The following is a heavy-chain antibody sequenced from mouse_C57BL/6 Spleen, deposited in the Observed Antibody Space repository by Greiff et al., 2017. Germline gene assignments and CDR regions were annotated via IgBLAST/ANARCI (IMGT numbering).Heavy chain of an antibody. D-gene: IGHD1-1*01. V-gene: IGHV1-18*01. Sequence: EVQLQQSGPELVKPGASVKIPCKASGYTFTDYNMDWVKQSHGKSLEWIGDINPNNGGTIYNQKFKGKATLTVDKSSSTAYMELRSLTSEDTAVXYCARWDYGSSYPFDYWGQGTTRTVSS. J-gene: IGHJ2*01. CDR3: ARWDYGSSYPFDY. CDR1: GYTFTDYN. CDR2: INPNNGGT.